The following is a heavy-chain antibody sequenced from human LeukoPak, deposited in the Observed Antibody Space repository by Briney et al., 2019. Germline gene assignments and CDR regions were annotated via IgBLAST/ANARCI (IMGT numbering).Heavy chain of an antibody. J-gene: IGHJ6*02. V-gene: IGHV3-23*01. Sequence: GGSLRLSCVASEFXFSNYAINWVRQAPGKGLEWVSTISSGGGDTYIADSVKGRFTISRDNSKYTLYLQMNRLRADDTAVYYCAKAEGATLYYYGVDVWGQGTTVTVSS. CDR1: EFXFSNYA. CDR3: AKAEGATLYYYGVDV. CDR2: ISSGGGDT.